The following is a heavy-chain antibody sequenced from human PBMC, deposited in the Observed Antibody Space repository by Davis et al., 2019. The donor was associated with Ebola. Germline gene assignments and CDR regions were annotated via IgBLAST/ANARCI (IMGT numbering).Heavy chain of an antibody. D-gene: IGHD3-10*01. CDR3: ARDLTMVRGVIITLPHFDY. CDR1: RDTFSSYT. CDR2: IIPILGIA. V-gene: IGHV1-69*04. J-gene: IGHJ4*02. Sequence: AASVKVSCKASRDTFSSYTISWVRQAPGQGLEWMGRIIPILGIANYAQKFQGRVTMTRDTSISTAYMELSRLRSDDTAVYYCARDLTMVRGVIITLPHFDYWGQGTLVTVSS.